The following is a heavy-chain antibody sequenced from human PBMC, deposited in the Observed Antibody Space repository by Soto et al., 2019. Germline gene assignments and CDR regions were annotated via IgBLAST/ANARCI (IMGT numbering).Heavy chain of an antibody. CDR1: GYTFTTYG. CDR3: ARDPYLGDHQY. J-gene: IGHJ4*02. Sequence: QVQLVQSGGEVKKPGASVKVSCKTSGYTFTTYGISWVRQAPGKGLEWVGWISAYSGKTHYAQKFQGKVTMTTDTSTNTAYLELRSLSSDDTAVYYCARDPYLGDHQYWGQGTLVTVSS. V-gene: IGHV1-18*01. CDR2: ISAYSGKT. D-gene: IGHD3-16*01.